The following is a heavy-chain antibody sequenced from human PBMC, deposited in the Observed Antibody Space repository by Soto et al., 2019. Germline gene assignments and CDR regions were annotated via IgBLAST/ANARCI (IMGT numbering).Heavy chain of an antibody. CDR1: GGSISSYY. V-gene: IGHV4-59*01. Sequence: QVQLQESGPGLVKPSETLSLTCTVSGGSISSYYWSWIRQPPGKGLEWIGYIYYSGSTNYNPSLKSRVTISVDTSKNQFSLKLSSVTAADTAVYYWARRGVAVAGRGAFDIWGQGTMVTVSS. J-gene: IGHJ3*02. D-gene: IGHD6-19*01. CDR2: IYYSGST. CDR3: ARRGVAVAGRGAFDI.